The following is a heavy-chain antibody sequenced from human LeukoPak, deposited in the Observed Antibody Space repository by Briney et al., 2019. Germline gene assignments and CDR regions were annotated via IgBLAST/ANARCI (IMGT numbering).Heavy chain of an antibody. V-gene: IGHV6-1*01. CDR3: ARAIRGVTQNRLPATAPFDY. D-gene: IGHD3-10*01. Sequence: PSQTLSLTCAISGDSVSSNSAAWNWIRQSPSRGLEWLGRTYYRSKWYNDYAVSVKSRITINPDTSKNQFSLQLNSVTPEDTAVYYCARAIRGVTQNRLPATAPFDYWGQGTLATVSS. CDR1: GDSVSSNSAA. CDR2: TYYRSKWYN. J-gene: IGHJ4*02.